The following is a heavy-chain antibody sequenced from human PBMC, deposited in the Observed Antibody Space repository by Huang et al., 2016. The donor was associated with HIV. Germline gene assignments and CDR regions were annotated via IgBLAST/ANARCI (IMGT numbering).Heavy chain of an antibody. V-gene: IGHV4-39*01. CDR3: ARQVGPRDMATVFDF. CDR1: GGSISDTLYH. D-gene: IGHD4-4*01. Sequence: QLQLQESGPGLVKPSETLSLTCTVSGGSISDTLYHWGWIRQPPGQGLEWIGSIYYAGGTFDHPSLKSGVTIVVDSSKKHFSRKLSSVTAADTAMYYCARQVGPRDMATVFDFWGPGTLVTVSS. CDR2: IYYAGGT. J-gene: IGHJ4*01.